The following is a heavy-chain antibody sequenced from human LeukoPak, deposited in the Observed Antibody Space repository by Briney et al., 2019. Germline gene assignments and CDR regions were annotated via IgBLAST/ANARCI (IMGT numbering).Heavy chain of an antibody. CDR2: ISNNNVKT. CDR3: ARDRGEMGRGREAFDYFDY. Sequence: GASVKVSCKASGYTFSRLGIRWVRPAPAQGLEWMGWISNNNVKTKYTQKFQGRVTITTDTSATTAYMELGSLRSDDTALYYCARDRGEMGRGREAFDYFDYWGQGTLVTVSS. V-gene: IGHV1-18*01. D-gene: IGHD3-10*01. CDR1: GYTFSRLG. J-gene: IGHJ4*02.